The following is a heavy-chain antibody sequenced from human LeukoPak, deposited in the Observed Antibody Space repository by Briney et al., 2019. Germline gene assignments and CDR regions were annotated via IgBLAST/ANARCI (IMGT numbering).Heavy chain of an antibody. Sequence: GGSLRLSCAASGFTFSSYAMHWVRQAPGKGLEWVAVISYDGSNKYYADSVKGRFTISRDNSKNTLYLQMNSLRAEDTAVYYCARDLITMVRGVGGYWGQGTLVTVSS. D-gene: IGHD3-10*01. V-gene: IGHV3-30-3*01. CDR3: ARDLITMVRGVGGY. CDR2: ISYDGSNK. CDR1: GFTFSSYA. J-gene: IGHJ4*02.